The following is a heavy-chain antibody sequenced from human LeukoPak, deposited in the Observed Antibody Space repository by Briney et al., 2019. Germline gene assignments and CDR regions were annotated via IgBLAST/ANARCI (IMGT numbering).Heavy chain of an antibody. CDR2: INQEGSDK. Sequence: GGSLRLSCTASGFTFSTYWMTWVRQAPGKGLEWVANINQEGSDKYYVDSVKGRFTISRENAKDSLFLQMNSLRAEDTAVYFCTRLGVGGYWGQGTLVTVSS. CDR3: TRLGVGGY. J-gene: IGHJ4*02. V-gene: IGHV3-7*01. CDR1: GFTFSTYW. D-gene: IGHD3-16*01.